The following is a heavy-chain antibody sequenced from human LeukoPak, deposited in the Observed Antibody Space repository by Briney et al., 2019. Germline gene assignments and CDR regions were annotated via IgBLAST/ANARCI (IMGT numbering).Heavy chain of an antibody. D-gene: IGHD5-24*01. CDR2: IYTSGST. J-gene: IGHJ4*02. CDR1: GGSISSGSYY. V-gene: IGHV4-61*02. Sequence: PSQTLSLTCTVSGGSISSGSYYWSWIRQPAGKGLEWIGRIYTSGSTNYNPSLKSRVTISVDTSKNQFSLKLSSVTAADTAVYYCARVNVEGDGTYYFDYWGQGTLVTVSS. CDR3: ARVNVEGDGTYYFDY.